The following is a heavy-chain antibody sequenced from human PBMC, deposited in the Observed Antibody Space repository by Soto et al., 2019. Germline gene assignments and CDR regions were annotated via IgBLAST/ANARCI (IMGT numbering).Heavy chain of an antibody. CDR1: GFTFSSYA. V-gene: IGHV3-23*01. D-gene: IGHD6-13*01. J-gene: IGHJ6*02. CDR2: ISGSGGST. Sequence: EVPLLESGGGLVQPGGSLRLSCAASGFTFSSYAMSWVRQAPGKGLEWVSAISGSGGSTYYADSVKGRFTISRDNSKNTLYLQMNSLRAEDTAVYYCAKYGGQQLPYYYYGMDVWGQGTTVTVSS. CDR3: AKYGGQQLPYYYYGMDV.